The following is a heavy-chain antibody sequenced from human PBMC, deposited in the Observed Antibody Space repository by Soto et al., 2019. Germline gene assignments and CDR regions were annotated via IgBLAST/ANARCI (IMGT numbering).Heavy chain of an antibody. CDR1: GFTFSTYA. D-gene: IGHD3-22*01. CDR3: AKDLLVYSYDTSGSKDS. V-gene: IGHV3-23*01. Sequence: GVSLRLSCAASGFTFSTYAMSWVRQAPGKGLQWVSTISGSGGSTYYADSVKGRFTISRDNSKNTLYLQMNSLRAEDTAIYYCAKDLLVYSYDTSGSKDSWGKGTLVTVSS. J-gene: IGHJ4*02. CDR2: ISGSGGST.